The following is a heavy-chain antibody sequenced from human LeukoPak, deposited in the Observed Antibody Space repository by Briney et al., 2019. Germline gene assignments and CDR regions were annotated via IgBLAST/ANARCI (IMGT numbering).Heavy chain of an antibody. CDR3: ASGVLSDYDSSGYYGFDY. CDR1: GGSISSYY. D-gene: IGHD3-22*01. Sequence: SETLSLTCTVSGGSISSYYWSWIRQPPGKGLEWIGYIYYSGSTNYNPSLKSRVTISVDTSKNQFSLKLSSVTAADTAVYYYASGVLSDYDSSGYYGFDYWGQGTLVTVSS. J-gene: IGHJ4*02. CDR2: IYYSGST. V-gene: IGHV4-59*01.